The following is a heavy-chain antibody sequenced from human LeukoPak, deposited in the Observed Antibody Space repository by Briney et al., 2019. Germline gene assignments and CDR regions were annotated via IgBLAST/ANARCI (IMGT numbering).Heavy chain of an antibody. J-gene: IGHJ4*02. CDR3: ARVQRGYSYGCFDY. V-gene: IGHV3-48*02. D-gene: IGHD5-18*01. CDR2: ISSSGNTI. CDR1: KFTFGDYG. Sequence: PGGSLRLSCIASKFTFGDYGMNWVRQAPGKGLEWVSFISSSGNTIYYTDSVKGRFTISRDNAKNSVNLQMSSLREEDTAVYYCARVQRGYSYGCFDYWGQGTLVTVSS.